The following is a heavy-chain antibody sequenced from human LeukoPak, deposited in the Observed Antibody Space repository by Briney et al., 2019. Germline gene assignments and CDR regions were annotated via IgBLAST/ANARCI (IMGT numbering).Heavy chain of an antibody. V-gene: IGHV1-18*04. D-gene: IGHD3-10*01. J-gene: IGHJ5*02. CDR3: ARDWLPYYRSGAALDP. CDR2: ISVYLGKT. Sequence: ASVKVSCKASGYTFTGYYMHWVRQAPGRGLEWMGWISVYLGKTEYAQKFLDRVTMTTDTSTSTAYMEMRSLRSDDTAVYYCARDWLPYYRSGAALDPWGQGTLVTVSS. CDR1: GYTFTGYY.